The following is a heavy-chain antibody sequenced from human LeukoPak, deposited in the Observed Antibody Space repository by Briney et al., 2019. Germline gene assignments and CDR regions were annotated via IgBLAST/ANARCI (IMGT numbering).Heavy chain of an antibody. CDR1: GGSFSGYY. J-gene: IGHJ4*02. CDR2: INHSGST. CDR3: ASFGDGRDY. Sequence: SETLSLTCAVYGGSFSGYYWSWIRQPPGKGLEWIGEINHSGSTNYNPSHKSRVTISVDTSKNQFSLKLSSVTAADTAVYYCASFGDGRDYWGQGTLVTVSS. D-gene: IGHD1-26*01. V-gene: IGHV4-34*01.